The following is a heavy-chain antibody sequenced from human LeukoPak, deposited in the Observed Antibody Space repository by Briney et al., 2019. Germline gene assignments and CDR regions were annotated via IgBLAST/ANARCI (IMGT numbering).Heavy chain of an antibody. CDR2: ISGSGGST. V-gene: IGHV3-23*01. D-gene: IGHD3-22*01. J-gene: IGHJ4*02. CDR3: AKRFHHDSSGYSYYFDY. Sequence: GGSLRLSCAASGFIFSSYEMSWVRQAPGKGLEWVSAISGSGGSTYYADSVKGRFTISRDNSKNTLYLQMNSLRAEDTAVYYCAKRFHHDSSGYSYYFDYWGQGTLVTVSS. CDR1: GFIFSSYE.